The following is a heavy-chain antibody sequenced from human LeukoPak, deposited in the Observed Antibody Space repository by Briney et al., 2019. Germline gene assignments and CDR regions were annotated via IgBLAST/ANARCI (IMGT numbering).Heavy chain of an antibody. J-gene: IGHJ4*02. CDR3: AKLNFYDILTGYFDY. D-gene: IGHD3-9*01. CDR2: ISGSGGST. V-gene: IGHV3-23*01. Sequence: GGSLRLSCAASGFTFSSYAMGWVCQAPGKGLEWVSAISGSGGSTYYADSVKGRFTISRDNSKNTLYLQMNSLRAEDTAVYYCAKLNFYDILTGYFDYWGQGTLVTVSS. CDR1: GFTFSSYA.